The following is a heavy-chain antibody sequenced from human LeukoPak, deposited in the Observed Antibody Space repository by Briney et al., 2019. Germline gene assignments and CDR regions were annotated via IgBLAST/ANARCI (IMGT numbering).Heavy chain of an antibody. D-gene: IGHD4-11*01. J-gene: IGHJ6*03. CDR1: GFTFSSYA. CDR2: ISGSGGST. CDR3: AKDPEQYLPKYSGYMDV. Sequence: PGGSLRLSCVVSGFTFSSYAMSWVRQAPGKGLEWVSGISGSGGSTYYADSVKGRFTISRDNTKNTLYLQMNSLRAEDTAVYYCAKDPEQYLPKYSGYMDVWGKGTTVTVSS. V-gene: IGHV3-23*01.